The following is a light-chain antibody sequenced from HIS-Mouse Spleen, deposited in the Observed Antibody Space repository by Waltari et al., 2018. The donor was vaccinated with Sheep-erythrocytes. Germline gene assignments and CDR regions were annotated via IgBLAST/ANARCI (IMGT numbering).Light chain of an antibody. CDR2: AAS. CDR1: QSISSY. CDR3: QQSYSTPPLT. Sequence: DFQMTQPPSSLSASVGDRVTITCRASQSISSYFNWYQQKPGKAPKLLIYAASSLQSGVPSRFSGSGSGTDVTLTISSLQPEDFATYYCQQSYSTPPLTFGGGTKVDIK. J-gene: IGKJ4*01. V-gene: IGKV1-39*01.